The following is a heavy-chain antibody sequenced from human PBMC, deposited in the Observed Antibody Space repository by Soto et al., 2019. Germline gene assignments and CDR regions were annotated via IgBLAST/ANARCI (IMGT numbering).Heavy chain of an antibody. CDR2: INHSGST. V-gene: IGHV4-34*01. CDR1: GGSFSGYY. J-gene: IGHJ6*03. D-gene: IGHD3-16*01. CDR3: ARGVRVGRAVYYYYYMDV. Sequence: SETLSLTCAVYGGSFSGYYWSWIRQPPGKGLEWIGEINHSGSTNYNPSLKSRVTISVDTSKNQFSLKLSSVTAADTAVYYCARGVRVGRAVYYYYYMDVWGKGTTVTVSS.